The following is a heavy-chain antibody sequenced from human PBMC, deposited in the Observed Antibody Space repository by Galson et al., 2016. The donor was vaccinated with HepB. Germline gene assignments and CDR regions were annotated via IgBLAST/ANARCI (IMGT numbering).Heavy chain of an antibody. Sequence: LRLSCAASGFTFDDYAMHWVRQAPGKGLEWVSGISWNRGSVGYADSVKGRFIISRDNAKNSLYLQMNSLRADDTALYYCGKGAGYGSGWVDYWGQGTLVTVSS. CDR1: GFTFDDYA. CDR2: ISWNRGSV. CDR3: GKGAGYGSGWVDY. D-gene: IGHD6-19*01. J-gene: IGHJ4*02. V-gene: IGHV3-9*01.